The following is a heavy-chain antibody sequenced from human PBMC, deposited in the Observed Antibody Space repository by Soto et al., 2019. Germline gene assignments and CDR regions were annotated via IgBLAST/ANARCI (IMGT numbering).Heavy chain of an antibody. J-gene: IGHJ6*02. Sequence: QVQLVQSGAEVKKPGSSVKVSCKASGGTFSSYTISWVRQAPGQGLEWMGRIIPILGIANYAQKFQGRVTITADKSTSTAYMELSSLRSEDTAVDYCARRGGTYYGMDVWGQGTTVTVSS. CDR2: IIPILGIA. D-gene: IGHD3-16*01. CDR1: GGTFSSYT. CDR3: ARRGGTYYGMDV. V-gene: IGHV1-69*02.